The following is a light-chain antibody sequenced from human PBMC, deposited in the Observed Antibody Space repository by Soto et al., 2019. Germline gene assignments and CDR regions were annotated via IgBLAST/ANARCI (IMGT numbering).Light chain of an antibody. J-gene: IGLJ1*01. V-gene: IGLV2-14*01. CDR1: SSDVGRYNY. CDR2: DVS. CDR3: SSYTSYSTYV. Sequence: QSVLTQPASVSGSPGQSITISCTGTSSDVGRYNYVSWYQQYPGKAPKLMIYDVSNRPSGVSNRFSGSKSGNTASLTISGLQAEDEADYYCSSYTSYSTYVFGTGTKVTVL.